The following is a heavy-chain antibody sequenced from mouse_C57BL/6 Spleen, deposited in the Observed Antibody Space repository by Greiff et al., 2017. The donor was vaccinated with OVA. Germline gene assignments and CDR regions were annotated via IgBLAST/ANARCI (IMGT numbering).Heavy chain of an antibody. J-gene: IGHJ4*01. CDR1: GYTFTDHT. V-gene: IGHV1-78*01. CDR2: IYPRDGST. CDR3: ARDSNYEGDYAMDY. Sequence: VKLQESDAELVKPGASVKISCKVSGYTFTDHTIHWMKQRPEQGLEWIGYIYPRDGSTKYNEKFKGKATLTADKSSSTAYMQLNSLTSEDSAVYFCARDSNYEGDYAMDYWGQGTSVTVSS. D-gene: IGHD2-5*01.